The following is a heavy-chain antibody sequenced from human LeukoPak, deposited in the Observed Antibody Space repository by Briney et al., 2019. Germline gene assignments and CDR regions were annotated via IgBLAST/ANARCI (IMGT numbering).Heavy chain of an antibody. Sequence: ASVKVSCKASGYTFTSYYMHWVRQAPGQGLEWMGIINPSGGSTSYAQKFQGRVTMTRDTSTSTVYMELSSLRSEDTAVYYCARSRYYDFWSGYPIDYWGQGTLVTVSS. V-gene: IGHV1-46*01. CDR2: INPSGGST. CDR3: ARSRYYDFWSGYPIDY. CDR1: GYTFTSYY. D-gene: IGHD3-3*01. J-gene: IGHJ4*02.